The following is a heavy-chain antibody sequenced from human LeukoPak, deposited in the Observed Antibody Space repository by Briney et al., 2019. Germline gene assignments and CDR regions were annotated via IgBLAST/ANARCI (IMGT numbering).Heavy chain of an antibody. CDR3: VRKNQDFNAAFDI. Sequence: GGSLRLSCAASGFTVSNNYMSWVRQAPGKGLEWVSITYSDGNTNYAVSVKGRFTISRDTSQNTLSLQMNSLRAEDTAVYYCVRKNQDFNAAFDIWGQGTVVAVSS. D-gene: IGHD1-14*01. V-gene: IGHV3-53*01. J-gene: IGHJ3*02. CDR1: GFTVSNNY. CDR2: TYSDGNT.